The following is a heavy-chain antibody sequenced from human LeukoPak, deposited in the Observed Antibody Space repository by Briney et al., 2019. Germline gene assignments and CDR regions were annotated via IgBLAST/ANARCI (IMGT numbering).Heavy chain of an antibody. D-gene: IGHD5-18*01. V-gene: IGHV5-51*01. CDR3: ARHPGYNYGSNYYYYMDV. Sequence: KAGESLKISCKGSGYSFTSYWIGWVRQMPGKGLEWMGIIYPGDSNTKYSPSFQGQVTISADKSISTAYLQWSSLKASDTAMYYCARHPGYNYGSNYYYYMDVWGKGTTVTVSS. J-gene: IGHJ6*03. CDR2: IYPGDSNT. CDR1: GYSFTSYW.